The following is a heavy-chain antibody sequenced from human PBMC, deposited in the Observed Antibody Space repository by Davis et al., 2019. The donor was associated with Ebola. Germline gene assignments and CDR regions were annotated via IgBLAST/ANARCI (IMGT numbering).Heavy chain of an antibody. Sequence: HTGGSLRLSCAASGFTFSSYWMHWVRQAPGKGLVWVSRIYSDGSSTSYADSVKGRFTISRDNSKNTLYLQMNSLRPEDTAVYYCARDSDDYSFDYWGQGTLVTVSS. V-gene: IGHV3-74*01. CDR1: GFTFSSYW. CDR2: IYSDGSST. CDR3: ARDSDDYSFDY. D-gene: IGHD4-11*01. J-gene: IGHJ4*02.